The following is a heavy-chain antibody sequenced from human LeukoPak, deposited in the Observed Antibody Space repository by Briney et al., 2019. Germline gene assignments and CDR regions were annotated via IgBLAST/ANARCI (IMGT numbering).Heavy chain of an antibody. CDR3: AKDPTRLPYFDY. CDR2: ISGGGGGT. Sequence: PGGSLRLSCAASGFTFSSYAMSWVRQAPGKGLEWGSAISGGGGGTYYVESVKGRFTISRDKSKNTLYLQMKRLRAEETAVYYCAKDPTRLPYFDYWGQGTLVTVSS. D-gene: IGHD2-2*01. V-gene: IGHV3-23*01. CDR1: GFTFSSYA. J-gene: IGHJ4*02.